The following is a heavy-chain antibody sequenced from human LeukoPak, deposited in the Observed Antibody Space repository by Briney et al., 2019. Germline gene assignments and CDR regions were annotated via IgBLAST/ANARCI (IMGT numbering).Heavy chain of an antibody. CDR2: IYYSGST. V-gene: IGHV4-59*01. Sequence: SETLSLTXTVSGGSIGSYYWSWIRQAPGKGLEWIGYIYYSGSTNYNPSLKSRVTISVDTSKNQFSLKLSSVTAADTAVYYCARRMTTVTTFDYWGQGTLVTVSS. D-gene: IGHD4-17*01. J-gene: IGHJ4*02. CDR3: ARRMTTVTTFDY. CDR1: GGSIGSYY.